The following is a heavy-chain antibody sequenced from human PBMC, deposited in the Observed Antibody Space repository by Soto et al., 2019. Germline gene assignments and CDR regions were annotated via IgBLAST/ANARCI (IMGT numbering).Heavy chain of an antibody. CDR3: ARRYRGVWHSIDY. Sequence: RRGGRVARSWCWPVRQMPGKGLEWMGIIYPGDSDTRYSPSFQGQVTISADKSISTAYLQWSSLKASDTAMYYCARRYRGVWHSIDYWGQLTLVTVSS. CDR2: IYPGDSDT. J-gene: IGHJ4*02. V-gene: IGHV5-51*01. CDR1: GGRVARSW. D-gene: IGHD6-19*01.